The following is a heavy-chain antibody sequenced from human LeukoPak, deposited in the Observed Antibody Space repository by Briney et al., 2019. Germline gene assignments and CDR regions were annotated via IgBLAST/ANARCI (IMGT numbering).Heavy chain of an antibody. Sequence: GGSLRLSCAASGFIFSDYVMSWVRQAPGKGLEWVSGISGGGGSTYYADSVRGRFTISRDTSKNTLYLQMNSLRADDTAVYYCGGGPGYWGQGTLVTVSS. CDR2: ISGGGGST. D-gene: IGHD2-15*01. CDR1: GFIFSDYV. V-gene: IGHV3-23*01. CDR3: GGGPGY. J-gene: IGHJ4*02.